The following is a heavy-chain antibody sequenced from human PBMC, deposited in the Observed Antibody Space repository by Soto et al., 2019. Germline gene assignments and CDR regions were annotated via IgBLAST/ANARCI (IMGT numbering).Heavy chain of an antibody. J-gene: IGHJ4*02. D-gene: IGHD2-15*01. CDR1: GFTFSSYS. CDR3: ARARYCSGGTCYFDY. V-gene: IGHV3-48*01. CDR2: ISSSTATI. Sequence: EVQLVDSGGGLVQPGGSLRLSCAASGFTFSSYSMNWVRQAPGKGLEWVSYISSSTATIYYADSVKGRFTTSRDNAKNSLYLQMNSLRAEDTAVYYCARARYCSGGTCYFDYWGQGTLVTVSS.